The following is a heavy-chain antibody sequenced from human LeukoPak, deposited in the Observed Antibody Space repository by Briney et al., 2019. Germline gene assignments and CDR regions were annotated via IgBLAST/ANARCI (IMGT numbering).Heavy chain of an antibody. D-gene: IGHD4-17*01. CDR1: GFTFSSYA. V-gene: IGHV3-30*04. CDR2: ISYDGSNK. J-gene: IGHJ6*02. Sequence: GGSLRLSCAASGFTFSSYAMHWVRQAPGKGLEWVAVISYDGSNKYYADSVKGRFTISRDSSKNTLYLQMNSLRAEDTAVYYCATSYGDYDYYGMDVWGQGTTVTVSS. CDR3: ATSYGDYDYYGMDV.